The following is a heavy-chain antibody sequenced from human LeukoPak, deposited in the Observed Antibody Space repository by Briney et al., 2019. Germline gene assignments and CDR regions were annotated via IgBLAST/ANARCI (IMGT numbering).Heavy chain of an antibody. D-gene: IGHD2-15*01. CDR1: GFTFSSYA. Sequence: GGSLRLSCAASGFTFSSYAMSWVRQAPGKGLEWVSGISGSGGGSTYDADSVKGRFTISRDNSKNTLYLQMNSLRAEDTAVYYCARDHRSRGFDYWGQGTLVTVSS. CDR2: ISGSGGGST. V-gene: IGHV3-23*01. J-gene: IGHJ4*02. CDR3: ARDHRSRGFDY.